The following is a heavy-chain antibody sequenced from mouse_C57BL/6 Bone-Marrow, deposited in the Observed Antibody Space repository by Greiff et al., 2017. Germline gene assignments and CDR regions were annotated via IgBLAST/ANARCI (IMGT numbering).Heavy chain of an antibody. Sequence: QVQLQQPGTELVKPGASVKLSCKASGYTFTSYWMHWVKQRPGQGLEWIGNINPSNGGTSYNEKFKSKATLTVDNSSSTAYMQLSSLTSEDSAVXCCGRSGKAQAVAYWGQGTLVTVSA. J-gene: IGHJ3*01. CDR1: GYTFTSYW. CDR2: INPSNGGT. D-gene: IGHD3-2*02. V-gene: IGHV1-53*01. CDR3: GRSGKAQAVAY.